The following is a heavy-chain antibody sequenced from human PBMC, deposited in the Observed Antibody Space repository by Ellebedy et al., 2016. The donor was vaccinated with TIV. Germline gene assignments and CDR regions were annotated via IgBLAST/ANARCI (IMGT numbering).Heavy chain of an antibody. J-gene: IGHJ4*02. D-gene: IGHD5-12*01. CDR2: ISPSSSAS. CDR3: ARDYLGESGYGGY. Sequence: PGGSLRLSCAASGFTFSTHAMNWVRQGPGKGLEWISSISPSSSASWYADSVKGRFTISRDNADNSLYLQMNSLRDEDTAVYYCARDYLGESGYGGYWGQGTLVTVSS. CDR1: GFTFSTHA. V-gene: IGHV3-21*01.